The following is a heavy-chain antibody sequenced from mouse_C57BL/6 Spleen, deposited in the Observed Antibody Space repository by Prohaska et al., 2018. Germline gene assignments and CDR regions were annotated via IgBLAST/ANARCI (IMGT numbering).Heavy chain of an antibody. V-gene: IGHV5-4*01. CDR3: AYYEFDY. D-gene: IGHD1-1*01. Sequence: EVQLVESGGGLVKPGGSLKLSCAASGFTFSSYAMSWVRQTPEKRMEWVATISDGGSYTYYPDNVKGRFTISRDNAKNNLYLQMSHLKSEDTAMYYCAYYEFDYWGQGTTLTVSA. CDR1: GFTFSSYA. CDR2: ISDGGSYT. J-gene: IGHJ2*01.